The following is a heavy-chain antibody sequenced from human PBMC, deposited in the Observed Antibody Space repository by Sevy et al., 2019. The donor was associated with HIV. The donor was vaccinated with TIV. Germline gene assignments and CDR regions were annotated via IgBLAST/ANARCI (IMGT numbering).Heavy chain of an antibody. CDR1: GFSFSSYT. CDR2: ITGGSSYI. Sequence: GGSLRLSCAASGFSFSSYTMNWVRQAPGKGLEWVSSITGGSSYIYYADSVKGRFTISRDNAKNSLYLQMNSLRAEDTAVYYCARDAGITMVQGVIPYYYYGMDVWGQGTTVTVSS. CDR3: ARDAGITMVQGVIPYYYYGMDV. V-gene: IGHV3-21*01. J-gene: IGHJ6*02. D-gene: IGHD3-10*01.